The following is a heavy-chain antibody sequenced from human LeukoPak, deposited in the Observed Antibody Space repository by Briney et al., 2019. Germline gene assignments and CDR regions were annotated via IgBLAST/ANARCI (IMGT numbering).Heavy chain of an antibody. D-gene: IGHD5-18*01. J-gene: IGHJ6*02. CDR3: ARDQDSYGFYYYYGMDV. V-gene: IGHV3-48*03. Sequence: QPGGSLRLSCAASGFTFSSYEMNWVRQAPGKGLEWVSYISSSGSTMYYADSVKGRFTISRDNAKNSLYLQMNSLRAEDTAVYYCARDQDSYGFYYYYGMDVWGQGTTVTVSS. CDR2: ISSSGSTM. CDR1: GFTFSSYE.